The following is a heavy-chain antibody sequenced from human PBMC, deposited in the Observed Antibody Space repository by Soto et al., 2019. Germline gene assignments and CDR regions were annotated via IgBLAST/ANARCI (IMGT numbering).Heavy chain of an antibody. V-gene: IGHV4-39*01. CDR3: ARRENYDFWSGYSFGWFDP. Sequence: SETLSLTCTVSGGSISSSSYYWGWIRQSPGKGLEWIGSIYYSGSTYYNPSLKSRVTISVDTSKNQFSLKLSSVTAADTAVYYCARRENYDFWSGYSFGWFDPWGQGTLVTVSS. D-gene: IGHD3-3*01. CDR2: IYYSGST. CDR1: GGSISSSSYY. J-gene: IGHJ5*02.